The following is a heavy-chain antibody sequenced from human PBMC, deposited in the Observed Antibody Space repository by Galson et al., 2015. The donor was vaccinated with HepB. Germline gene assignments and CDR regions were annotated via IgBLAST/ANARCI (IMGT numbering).Heavy chain of an antibody. CDR3: ARGLDGYNPDY. CDR2: IWYDGSNK. J-gene: IGHJ4*02. V-gene: IGHV3-33*01. Sequence: SLRLSCAASGFTFSTYVMHWVRQAPGKGLEWVAVIWYDGSNKYYADSVKGRFTISRDNSKNTLYLQMNSLRAEDTAVYYCARGLDGYNPDYWGQGTLVTVSS. CDR1: GFTFSTYV. D-gene: IGHD5-24*01.